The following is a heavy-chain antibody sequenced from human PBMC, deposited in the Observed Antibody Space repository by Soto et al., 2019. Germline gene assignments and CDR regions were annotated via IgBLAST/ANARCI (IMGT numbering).Heavy chain of an antibody. Sequence: GGSLRLSCAASGFTFSSYWMSWVRQAPGKGLEWVANIKQDGSEKYYVDSVKGRFTISRDNAKNSLYLQMNSLRAEDTAVYYCASDYDFWSGSYPEASFDYWGQGTLVTVSS. J-gene: IGHJ4*02. V-gene: IGHV3-7*01. CDR1: GFTFSSYW. D-gene: IGHD3-3*01. CDR3: ASDYDFWSGSYPEASFDY. CDR2: IKQDGSEK.